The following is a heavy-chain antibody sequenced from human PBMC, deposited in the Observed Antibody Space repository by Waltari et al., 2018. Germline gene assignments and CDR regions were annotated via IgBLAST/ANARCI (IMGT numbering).Heavy chain of an antibody. V-gene: IGHV1-69*12. CDR2: SIPSFGKA. J-gene: IGHJ6*02. Sequence: QVQLVQSGAEVKKPGSSVKVSCQASGGTFSSYAISWVRQAPGQGLEWMGGSIPSFGKASYEQKCQGRVTITADEATSTAYMGLSSLRSEDTAVYYCAISPDSSSWYRRMIGVDVWGQGTTVTVSS. D-gene: IGHD6-13*01. CDR3: AISPDSSSWYRRMIGVDV. CDR1: GGTFSSYA.